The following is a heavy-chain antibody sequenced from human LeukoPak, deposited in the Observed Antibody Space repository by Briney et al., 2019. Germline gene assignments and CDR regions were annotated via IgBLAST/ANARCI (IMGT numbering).Heavy chain of an antibody. D-gene: IGHD6-19*01. CDR1: GYTFTSYD. V-gene: IGHV1-8*03. Sequence: ASVKVSCKASGYTFTSYDINRVRQATGQGLEWMGWMNPNSGNTGYAQKFQGRGTITRNTSISTAYMELSSLRSEDTAVYYCARLAAVAGTGDYWGQGTLVTVSS. CDR3: ARLAAVAGTGDY. CDR2: MNPNSGNT. J-gene: IGHJ4*02.